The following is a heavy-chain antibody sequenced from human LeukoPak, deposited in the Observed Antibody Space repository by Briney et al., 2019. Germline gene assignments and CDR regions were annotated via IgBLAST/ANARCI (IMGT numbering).Heavy chain of an antibody. CDR1: GGSISSSSYY. CDR2: IYYSGST. V-gene: IGHV4-39*01. CDR3: ARVSSSWDLYYYYYYMDV. D-gene: IGHD6-13*01. J-gene: IGHJ6*03. Sequence: SETLSLTCTVSGGSISSSSYYWGWIRQPPGKGLEWIGSIYYSGSTYYNPSLKSRVTISVDTSKNQFSLKLSSVTAADTAVYYCARVSSSWDLYYYYYYMDVWGKGTTVTVSS.